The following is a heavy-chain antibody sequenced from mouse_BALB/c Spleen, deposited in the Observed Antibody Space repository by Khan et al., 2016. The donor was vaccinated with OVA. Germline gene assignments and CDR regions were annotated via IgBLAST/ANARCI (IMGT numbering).Heavy chain of an antibody. CDR2: IDPADGNT. V-gene: IGHV14-3*02. CDR3: ARINA. CDR1: GFNITDTY. J-gene: IGHJ2*01. Sequence: VQLQQSGAELVKPGASVKLSCTASGFNITDTYMHWVKQRPEQGLEWIGKIDPADGNTNYDPKFQGKATITADTSSNTAYLQLSSLTSEDTAVYYGARINAWGQGTTLTVSS.